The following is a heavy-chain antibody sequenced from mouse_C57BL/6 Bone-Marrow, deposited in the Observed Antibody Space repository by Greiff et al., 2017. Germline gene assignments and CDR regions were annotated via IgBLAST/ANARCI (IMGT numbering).Heavy chain of an antibody. CDR2: IYTGSGST. Sequence: QVQLQQPGAELVQPGASVKMSCTASGYTFTSYWITWVKQRPGQGLEWIGDIYTGSGSTNYNEKFKSKATLTVDTSTSTSYMQLSSLTSEDSAVYYCARETLGYLPAYWGQGTLVTVAA. CDR3: ARETLGYLPAY. CDR1: GYTFTSYW. D-gene: IGHD5-1-1*01. J-gene: IGHJ3*01. V-gene: IGHV1-55*01.